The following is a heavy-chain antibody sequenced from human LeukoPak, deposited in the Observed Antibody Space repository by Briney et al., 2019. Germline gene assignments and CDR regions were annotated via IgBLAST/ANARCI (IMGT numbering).Heavy chain of an antibody. CDR2: ISGYNGNT. CDR1: GYTFTNFG. CDR3: ARESGFYASGSRY. Sequence: ASVKVSCKASGYTFTNFGISWVRQAPGQGLEWMGWISGYNGNTNYAQKLQGRVTMTTDTSTSTAYMELTSLRSDDTAVYYCARESGFYASGSRYWGQGILVIVSS. V-gene: IGHV1-18*01. D-gene: IGHD3-10*01. J-gene: IGHJ4*02.